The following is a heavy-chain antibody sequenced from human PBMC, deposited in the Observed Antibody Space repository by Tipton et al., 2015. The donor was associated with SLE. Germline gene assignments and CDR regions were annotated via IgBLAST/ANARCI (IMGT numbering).Heavy chain of an antibody. CDR1: GYSFTSYW. J-gene: IGHJ3*02. V-gene: IGHV5-51*01. D-gene: IGHD2-15*01. CDR3: ARHLDCSGGTCYSGDAFDI. Sequence: VQLVQSGAEVKKPGESLKISCKGSGYSFTSYWIGWVRQMPGKGLEWMGIIYPGDSDSRYSPSSQGQATISADKSISTAYLQWSSLKASDTAMYYCARHLDCSGGTCYSGDAFDIWGQGTMVTVSS. CDR2: IYPGDSDS.